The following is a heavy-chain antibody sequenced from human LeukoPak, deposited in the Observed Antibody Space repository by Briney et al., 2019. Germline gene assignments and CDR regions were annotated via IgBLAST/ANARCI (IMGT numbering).Heavy chain of an antibody. J-gene: IGHJ4*02. CDR2: IIPIFGTA. CDR3: ARDVAREFDY. V-gene: IGHV1-69*05. Sequence: SVKVSCKASGGTFSSYAISWVRQAPGQGLEWMGGIIPIFGTANYAQKFQGRVTMTRDTSTSTVYMELSSLRSEDTAVYYCARDVAREFDYWGQGTLVSVSS. CDR1: GGTFSSYA. D-gene: IGHD5-24*01.